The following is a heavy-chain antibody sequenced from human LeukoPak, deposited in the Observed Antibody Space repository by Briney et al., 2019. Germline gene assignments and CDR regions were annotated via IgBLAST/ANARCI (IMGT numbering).Heavy chain of an antibody. J-gene: IGHJ4*02. CDR2: ITNSGNSK. D-gene: IGHD3-16*02. CDR3: ARDRGDYVWGSYPLDY. V-gene: IGHV3-48*01. CDR1: EFTFSSYS. Sequence: PGGSLRLSCAASEFTFSSYSMNWVRQAPGKGLEWVSYITNSGNSKSYADSVKGRFTISRDNTKNSLYLQMNGLRAEDAAVYYCARDRGDYVWGSYPLDYWGQGTLVTVSS.